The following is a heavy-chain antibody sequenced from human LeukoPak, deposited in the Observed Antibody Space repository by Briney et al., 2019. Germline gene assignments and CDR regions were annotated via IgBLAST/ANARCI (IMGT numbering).Heavy chain of an antibody. CDR1: GFTFSDYY. CDR2: ISSSGSTI. D-gene: IGHD3-22*01. V-gene: IGHV3-11*01. CDR3: ARDLHYDSSGYNLGY. Sequence: GGSLRLSCAASGFTFSDYYMSWIRQAPGKGLEWVSYISSSGSTIYYADSVKGRFTISRDNAKNSLYLQMNSLRAEDTAVYYCARDLHYDSSGYNLGYWGQGTLVTVSS. J-gene: IGHJ4*02.